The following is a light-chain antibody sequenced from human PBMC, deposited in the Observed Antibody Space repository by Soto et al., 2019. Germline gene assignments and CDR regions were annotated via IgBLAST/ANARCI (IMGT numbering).Light chain of an antibody. J-gene: IGKJ5*01. CDR2: DAS. CDR3: KQRSNWPT. CDR1: QSVSSN. Sequence: ELVMTQSPATLSLSPGDSATLSCRASQSVSSNLAWYQQKPGQAPRLLIYDASNRATGIQARFSGSGSGTEFTLTIRSLEPEDFAVYYCKQRSNWPTCGQGTRLEIK. V-gene: IGKV3-11*01.